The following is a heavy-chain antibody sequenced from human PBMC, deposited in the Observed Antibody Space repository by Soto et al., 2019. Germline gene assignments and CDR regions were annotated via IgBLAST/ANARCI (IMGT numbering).Heavy chain of an antibody. CDR3: ARDPHCSGGSCYSSGLDP. CDR1: GYRKTIYR. D-gene: IGHD2-15*01. V-gene: IGHV1-46*03. Sequence: KAVGYRKTIYRISRLRHTPGQGLEWMGIITPSGGSTSYAQKSQGRVTMTRDTSTSTVYMELSSLRSEDTAVYYCARDPHCSGGSCYSSGLDPWGQGTLVTVSS. CDR2: ITPSGGST. J-gene: IGHJ5*02.